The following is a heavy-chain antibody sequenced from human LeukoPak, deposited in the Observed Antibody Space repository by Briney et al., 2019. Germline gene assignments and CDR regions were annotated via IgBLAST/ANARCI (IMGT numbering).Heavy chain of an antibody. CDR3: ARLGWQYQLLNPPYMDV. Sequence: SETLSLTCVVYGGSFSAYYWSWIRQPPGKGLEWIGEINNSGTTNYNPSLKSRVTISVDTSKNQFSLKLSSVTAADTAVYYCARLGWQYQLLNPPYMDVWGKGTTVTVSS. J-gene: IGHJ6*03. D-gene: IGHD2-2*02. CDR1: GGSFSAYY. V-gene: IGHV4-34*01. CDR2: INNSGTT.